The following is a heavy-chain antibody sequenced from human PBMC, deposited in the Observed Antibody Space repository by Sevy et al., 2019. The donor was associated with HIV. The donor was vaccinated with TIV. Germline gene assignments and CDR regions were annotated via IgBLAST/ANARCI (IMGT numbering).Heavy chain of an antibody. Sequence: GGCLRLSCVASGFTFSNAWMSWVRQAPGKGLEWVGRIKSKTDGGTTDYAAPVKGRFTISRDDSKNTLYLQMNSLKTEDTAVYYCTTLLWFGELGHWGQGTLVTVSS. CDR2: IKSKTDGGTT. CDR1: GFTFSNAW. J-gene: IGHJ4*02. V-gene: IGHV3-15*01. CDR3: TTLLWFGELGH. D-gene: IGHD3-10*01.